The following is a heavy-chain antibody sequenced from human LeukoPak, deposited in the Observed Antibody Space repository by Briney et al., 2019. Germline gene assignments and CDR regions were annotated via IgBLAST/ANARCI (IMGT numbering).Heavy chain of an antibody. V-gene: IGHV1-2*02. D-gene: IGHD5-18*01. CDR2: INPNSGGT. CDR3: ARQALPLGTAMAGFGP. Sequence: ASVKFSCNASGYTFTGYYMHWVRQAPGQGLEWMGWINPNSGGTKYAQKFQGRVTMTRATSISTAYMELSRLRSEDTAVYYCARQALPLGTAMAGFGPCGQGTLVTVS. CDR1: GYTFTGYY. J-gene: IGHJ5*02.